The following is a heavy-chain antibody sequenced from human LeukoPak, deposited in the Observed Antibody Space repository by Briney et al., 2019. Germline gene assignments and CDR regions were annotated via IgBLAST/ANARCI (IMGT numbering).Heavy chain of an antibody. Sequence: SETLSLTCTVSGGSISSYYWSWIRQPPGKGLEWIGYIYYSGSTNYNPSLKSRVTISVDTSKNQFSLKLSSVTAADTAVYYCARGWFGELLHDYWGQGTLVTVSS. CDR1: GGSISSYY. D-gene: IGHD3-10*01. CDR2: IYYSGST. J-gene: IGHJ4*02. V-gene: IGHV4-59*12. CDR3: ARGWFGELLHDY.